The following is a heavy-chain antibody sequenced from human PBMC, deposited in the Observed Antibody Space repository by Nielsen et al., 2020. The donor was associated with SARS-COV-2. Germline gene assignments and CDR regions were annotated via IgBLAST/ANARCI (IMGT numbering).Heavy chain of an antibody. CDR3: AKMSPPGIAVGTGEYFQH. V-gene: IGHV3-23*01. CDR2: ISGSGGRT. D-gene: IGHD6-19*01. J-gene: IGHJ1*01. Sequence: GESLKISCTASGFIFSSYAMSWVRQAPGKGLEWVSAISGSGGRTYYADSVKGRFTISRDKSKNTLYVLMNSLRAEDTAVYYCAKMSPPGIAVGTGEYFQHWGQGTLVTVSS. CDR1: GFIFSSYA.